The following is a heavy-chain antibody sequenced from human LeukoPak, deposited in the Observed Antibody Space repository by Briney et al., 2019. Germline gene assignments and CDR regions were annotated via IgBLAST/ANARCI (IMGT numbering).Heavy chain of an antibody. CDR2: ISHRGSA. CDR3: ARHADSDFWSGHLLYYFDY. D-gene: IGHD3-3*01. Sequence: PSETLSLTCDVSGYSISIGYYWAWIRQPPGKGLEWIGSISHRGSADYNPSLKSRVTISVDTSKNQFSLELSSVTAADMAVYYCARHADSDFWSGHLLYYFDYWGQGTLVTVSS. V-gene: IGHV4-38-2*01. CDR1: GYSISIGYY. J-gene: IGHJ4*02.